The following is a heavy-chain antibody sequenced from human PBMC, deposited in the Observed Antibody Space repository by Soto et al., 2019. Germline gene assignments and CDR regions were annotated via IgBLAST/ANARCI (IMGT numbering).Heavy chain of an antibody. Sequence: ASVKVSCKASGYTFTIYCISWVRQAPGQGLEWMGWISAYNGNTNYAQKLQGRVTMTTDTSTSTAYMELRSLRSDDTAVYFCARVMTVSRLWFDPWGQGTLVTVSS. CDR3: ARVMTVSRLWFDP. D-gene: IGHD2-21*02. CDR2: ISAYNGNT. V-gene: IGHV1-18*01. CDR1: GYTFTIYC. J-gene: IGHJ5*02.